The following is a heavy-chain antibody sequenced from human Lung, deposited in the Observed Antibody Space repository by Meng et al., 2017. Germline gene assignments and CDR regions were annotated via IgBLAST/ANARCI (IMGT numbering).Heavy chain of an antibody. Sequence: QVHLVQAGLEVKKPGAEVKVACKASGYTFTTYGISWLRQAPGQGLEWMGWIDPGNGNRDFAEKFQDRLTMSNDTSSSTVYMELTRLTSDDTAVYYCARDRQWLFDYWGQGALVTVSS. CDR3: ARDRQWLFDY. D-gene: IGHD6-19*01. CDR2: IDPGNGNR. J-gene: IGHJ4*02. CDR1: GYTFTTYG. V-gene: IGHV1-18*01.